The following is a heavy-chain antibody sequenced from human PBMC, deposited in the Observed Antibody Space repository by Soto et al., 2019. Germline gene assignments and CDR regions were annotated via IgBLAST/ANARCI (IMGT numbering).Heavy chain of an antibody. CDR3: ARDDGRNSPYGY. CDR2: ISHDGSNK. J-gene: IGHJ4*02. D-gene: IGHD3-10*01. V-gene: IGHV3-30-3*01. CDR1: GFTFSSYA. Sequence: QVQLVESGGGVVQPGRSLRLSCAASGFTFSSYAMHWVRQAPGKGLEWVAVISHDGSNKYYADSVKGRFTISRDNSKNTLYLQINSLTAEDTAVYYCARDDGRNSPYGYWGKGSRVTVAP.